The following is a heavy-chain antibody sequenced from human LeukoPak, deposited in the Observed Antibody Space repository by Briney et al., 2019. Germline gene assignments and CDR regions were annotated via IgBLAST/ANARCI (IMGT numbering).Heavy chain of an antibody. J-gene: IGHJ5*02. CDR1: GGSFSGYY. D-gene: IGHD2/OR15-2a*01. Sequence: SETLSLTCAVYGGSFSGYYWSWIRQPPGKGLEWIGEINHSGSTNYNPSLKSRVTISVDTSKNQFSLKLSSVTAADTAVYYCARDPDSSNWFDPWGQGTLVTVSS. CDR2: INHSGST. V-gene: IGHV4-34*01. CDR3: ARDPDSSNWFDP.